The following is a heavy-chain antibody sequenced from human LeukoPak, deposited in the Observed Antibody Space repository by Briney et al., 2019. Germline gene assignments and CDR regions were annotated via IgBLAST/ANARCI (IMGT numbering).Heavy chain of an antibody. CDR3: ARVQLLWFGELLYDYYGMDV. V-gene: IGHV4-34*01. CDR1: GGSFSGYY. CDR2: INHSGST. D-gene: IGHD3-10*01. Sequence: SETLSLTCAVYGGSFSGYYWSWIRQPPGRGLEWIGEINHSGSTNYNPSLKSRVTISVDTSKNQFTLKLSSVPAADTVVYYGARVQLLWFGELLYDYYGMDVWGQGTTVTVPS. J-gene: IGHJ6*01.